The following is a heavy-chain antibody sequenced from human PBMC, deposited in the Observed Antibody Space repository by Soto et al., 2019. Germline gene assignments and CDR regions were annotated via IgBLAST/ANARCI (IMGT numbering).Heavy chain of an antibody. V-gene: IGHV3-33*01. CDR1: GFTFSSYG. CDR2: IWYDGSNK. J-gene: IGHJ6*02. D-gene: IGHD3-3*01. CDR3: ARGAPGRFLEWLLPNYYYYGMDV. Sequence: QVQLVESGGGVVQPGRSLRLSCAASGFTFSSYGMHWVRQAPGKGLEWVAVIWYDGSNKYYADSVKGRFTISRDNSKNTLYLQMYSLRAEDTAVYYCARGAPGRFLEWLLPNYYYYGMDVWGQGTTVTVSS.